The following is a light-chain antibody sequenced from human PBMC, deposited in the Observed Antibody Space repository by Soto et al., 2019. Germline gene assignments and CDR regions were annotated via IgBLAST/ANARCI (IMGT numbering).Light chain of an antibody. CDR1: QDINHY. CDR3: QQYDNLPLT. Sequence: DIPLTQSPSSLTVSVGDRVTITCQASQDINHYLNWYQQKSGKAPKLLIYDASDLETGVPSRFSGSGSGTDFTFTISSLQPEDIATYYCQQYDNLPLTFGGGTKVDI. V-gene: IGKV1-33*01. CDR2: DAS. J-gene: IGKJ4*01.